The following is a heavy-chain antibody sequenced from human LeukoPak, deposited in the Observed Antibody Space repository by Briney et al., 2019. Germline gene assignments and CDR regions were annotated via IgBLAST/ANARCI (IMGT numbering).Heavy chain of an antibody. CDR1: GYTFTSYD. D-gene: IGHD1-14*01. Sequence: GASVKVSCKASGYTFTSYDINWVRQATGQGLEWMGWMNPNSGNTGYAQKFQGRVTMTRNTSISTAYMELSSLRSEDTAVYYCARVFRTPYYYYYGMDVWGQGTTVTVSS. CDR3: ARVFRTPYYYYYGMDV. CDR2: MNPNSGNT. V-gene: IGHV1-8*01. J-gene: IGHJ6*02.